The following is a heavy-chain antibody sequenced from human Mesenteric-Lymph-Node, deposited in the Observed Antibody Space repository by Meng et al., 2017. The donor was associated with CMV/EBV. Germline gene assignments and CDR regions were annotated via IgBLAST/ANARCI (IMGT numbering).Heavy chain of an antibody. Sequence: TCTVSGGSISSGGYYWSWIRQHPGKGLEWIGYIYYSGSTYYNPSLKSRLTMSIDTSKNQFSLKVSAVTAADTAVYYCARVPSSGCCDFWGQGTLVTVSS. CDR1: GGSISSGGYY. CDR2: IYYSGST. V-gene: IGHV4-30-4*08. D-gene: IGHD3-22*01. J-gene: IGHJ4*02. CDR3: ARVPSSGCCDF.